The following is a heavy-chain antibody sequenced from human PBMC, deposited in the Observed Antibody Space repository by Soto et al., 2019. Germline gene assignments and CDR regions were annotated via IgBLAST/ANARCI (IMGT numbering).Heavy chain of an antibody. CDR3: ARDHKYGANWAFDY. Sequence: SETLSLTCTVSGGSISSGDYYWSWIRQPPGKGLEWIGYIYYSGSTYYNPSLKSRVTISVDTSKNQLSLSLFSVTAADTALYYCARDHKYGANWAFDYWGQGVLVTVS. J-gene: IGHJ4*02. V-gene: IGHV4-30-4*01. CDR1: GGSISSGDYY. D-gene: IGHD3-10*01. CDR2: IYYSGST.